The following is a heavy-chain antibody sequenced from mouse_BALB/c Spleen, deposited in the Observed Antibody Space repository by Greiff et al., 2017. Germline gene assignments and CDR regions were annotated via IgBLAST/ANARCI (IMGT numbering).Heavy chain of an antibody. Sequence: EVKLMESGGGLVKPGGSLKLSCAASGFTFSDYYMYWVRQTPEQRLEWVATISDGGSYTYYPDSVKGRFTISRDNAKNNLYLQMSSLKSEDTAMYYCVREGYYAMDYWGQGTSVTVSS. J-gene: IGHJ4*01. CDR1: GFTFSDYY. V-gene: IGHV5-4*02. CDR2: ISDGGSYT. CDR3: VREGYYAMDY.